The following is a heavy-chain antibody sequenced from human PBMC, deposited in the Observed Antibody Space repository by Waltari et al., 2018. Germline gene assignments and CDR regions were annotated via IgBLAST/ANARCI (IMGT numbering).Heavy chain of an antibody. D-gene: IGHD5-12*01. CDR1: GGTFSSLL. CDR2: IIPILGIA. J-gene: IGHJ2*01. V-gene: IGHV1-69*04. CDR3: ARDGYNSLIYWYFDL. Sequence: QVQLVQSGAAGKKPGSSVQASGKASGGTFSSLLIIWWRRPPGQGLEWMGRIIPILGIANYAQKFQGRVTITADKSTSTAYMELSSLRSEDTAVYYCARDGYNSLIYWYFDLWGRGTLVTVSS.